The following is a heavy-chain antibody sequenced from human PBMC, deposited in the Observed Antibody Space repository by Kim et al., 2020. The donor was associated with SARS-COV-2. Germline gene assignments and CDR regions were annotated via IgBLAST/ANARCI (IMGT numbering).Heavy chain of an antibody. J-gene: IGHJ6*02. Sequence: GGSLRLSCTVSGFNFNSYSMNWVRQAPGKGLEWVSYISSSSSTVYYAGSVRGRFTISRDNAKNSLFLQMNSLRDDDTAVYYCARCPLSMTMVRGMITTTLFDYYNMDAWGQGTTAPASS. CDR2: ISSSSSTV. V-gene: IGHV3-48*02. CDR1: GFNFNSYS. CDR3: ARCPLSMTMVRGMITTTLFDYYNMDA. D-gene: IGHD3-10*01.